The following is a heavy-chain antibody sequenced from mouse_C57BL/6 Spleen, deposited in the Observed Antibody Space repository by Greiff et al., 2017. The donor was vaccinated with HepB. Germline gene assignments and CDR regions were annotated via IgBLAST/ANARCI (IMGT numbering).Heavy chain of an antibody. D-gene: IGHD2-1*01. J-gene: IGHJ4*01. CDR1: GFTFSDAW. V-gene: IGHV6-6*01. CDR2: IRHKAHNHAT. CDR3: TDLLSSPN. Sequence: EVKLMESGGGLVQPGGSMKLSCAASGFTFSDAWMDWVRQSPEKGLEWIAEIRHKAHNHATYYAESVKGRFTISRDESKGSVYLQMNSLRAEDTAIYYCTDLLSSPNWGQGTSVTVSS.